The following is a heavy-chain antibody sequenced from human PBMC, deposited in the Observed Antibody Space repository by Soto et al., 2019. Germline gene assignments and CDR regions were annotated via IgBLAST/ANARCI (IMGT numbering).Heavy chain of an antibody. CDR3: ARERMVYAPDKFYYYYGMDV. J-gene: IGHJ6*02. Sequence: HPGGSLRLSCAASGFTFSSYWMSWVRQAPGKGLEWVANIKQDGSEKYYVDSVKGRFTISRDNAKNSLYLQMNSLRAEDTAVYYCARERMVYAPDKFYYYYGMDVWGQGTTVTVSS. CDR2: IKQDGSEK. D-gene: IGHD2-8*01. CDR1: GFTFSSYW. V-gene: IGHV3-7*05.